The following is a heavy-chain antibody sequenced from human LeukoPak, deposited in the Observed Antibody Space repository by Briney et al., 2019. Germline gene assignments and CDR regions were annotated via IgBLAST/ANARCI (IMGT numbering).Heavy chain of an antibody. V-gene: IGHV3-30*02. CDR1: GFTFSSYG. CDR3: AKALVGATLSPLGY. D-gene: IGHD1-26*01. CDR2: IRYDGSNK. J-gene: IGHJ4*02. Sequence: GRSLRLSCAASGFTFSSYGMHWVHQAPGKGLEWVAFIRYDGSNKYYADSVKGRFTISRDNSKNTLYLQMNSLRAEDTAVYYCAKALVGATLSPLGYWGQGTLVTVSS.